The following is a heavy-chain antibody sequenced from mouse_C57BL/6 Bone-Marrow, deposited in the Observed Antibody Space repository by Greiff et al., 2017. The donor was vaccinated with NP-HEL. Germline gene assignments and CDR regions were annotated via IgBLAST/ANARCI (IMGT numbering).Heavy chain of an antibody. J-gene: IGHJ2*01. Sequence: QVQLQQPGTELVKPGASVKLSCKASGYTFTSYWMHWVKQRPGQGLEWIGNINPRNGGTNYNEKFKSKATLTVDKSSSTAYMQLSSLTSEDSAVYYCARALYDGFYYFDYWGQGTTLTVSS. V-gene: IGHV1-53*01. CDR2: INPRNGGT. CDR3: ARALYDGFYYFDY. CDR1: GYTFTSYW. D-gene: IGHD2-3*01.